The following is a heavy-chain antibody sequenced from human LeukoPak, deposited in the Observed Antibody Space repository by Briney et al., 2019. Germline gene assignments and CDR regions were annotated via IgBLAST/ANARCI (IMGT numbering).Heavy chain of an antibody. CDR3: AKLRGLSSSSENNWFDP. Sequence: GSLKLSCVASGFTFPSYGMSWVRQAPGKRLEWVSGISGSGDATYYADSVKGRFTISRDNSKNTLYLQMNSLRAEETAVYYCAKLRGLSSSSENNWFDPWGQGTLVTVSS. J-gene: IGHJ5*02. V-gene: IGHV3-23*01. D-gene: IGHD6-6*01. CDR2: ISGSGDAT. CDR1: GFTFPSYG.